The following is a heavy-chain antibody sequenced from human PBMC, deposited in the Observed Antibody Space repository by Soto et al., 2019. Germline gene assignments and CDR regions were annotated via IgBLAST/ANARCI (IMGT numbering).Heavy chain of an antibody. J-gene: IGHJ4*02. D-gene: IGHD3-22*01. V-gene: IGHV4-59*12. CDR3: ARTYDSNGYANEFDS. CDR2: IYDNGIT. Sequence: QVVLQESGPGLVKPSETLSLTCSVSGRSITSYYWSWVRQPPGKGLEWIGYIYDNGITSQNPSLKSRDTMSADTSQNQFSLKLTSVTGADTAVYYCARTYDSNGYANEFDSWGQGSLVTVTS. CDR1: GRSITSYY.